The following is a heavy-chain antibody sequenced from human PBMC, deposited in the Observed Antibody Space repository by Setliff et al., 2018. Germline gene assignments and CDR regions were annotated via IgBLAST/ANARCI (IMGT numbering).Heavy chain of an antibody. Sequence: PGGSLRLSCAASGFSFNTYGMHWVRQAPGEGLEWVAFVQFDGSNKYYADSVLGRFTISRDNIKNTAFLQMNSLRADDTAMYYCAKSTVAYYDFWSGYSPSFDYWGQGTLVTVSS. CDR3: AKSTVAYYDFWSGYSPSFDY. CDR2: VQFDGSNK. J-gene: IGHJ4*02. V-gene: IGHV3-30*02. D-gene: IGHD3-3*01. CDR1: GFSFNTYG.